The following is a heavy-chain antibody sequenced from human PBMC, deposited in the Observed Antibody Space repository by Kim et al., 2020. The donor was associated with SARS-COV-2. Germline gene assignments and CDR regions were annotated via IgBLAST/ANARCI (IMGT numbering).Heavy chain of an antibody. CDR1: GFTVSSNY. V-gene: IGHV3-66*02. CDR3: ARDAPFHRSYYYYGMDV. J-gene: IGHJ6*02. Sequence: GGSLRLSCAASGFTVSSNYMSWVRQAPGKGLEWVSVIYSGGSTYYADSVKGRFTISRDNSKNTLYLQMNSLRAEDTAVYYCARDAPFHRSYYYYGMDVWGQGTTVTVSS. CDR2: IYSGGST.